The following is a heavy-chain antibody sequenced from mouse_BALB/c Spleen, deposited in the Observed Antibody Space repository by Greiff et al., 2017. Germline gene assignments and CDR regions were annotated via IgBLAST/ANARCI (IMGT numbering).Heavy chain of an antibody. CDR2: ISSGSSTI. CDR3: ARWPTTATWAMDY. Sequence: EVQLVESGGGLVQPGGSRKLSCAASGFTFSSFGMHWVRQAPEKGLEWVAYISSGSSTIYYADTVKGRFTISRDNPKNTLFLQMTSLRSEDTAMYYCARWPTTATWAMDYWGQGTSVTVSS. CDR1: GFTFSSFG. D-gene: IGHD1-2*01. J-gene: IGHJ4*01. V-gene: IGHV5-17*02.